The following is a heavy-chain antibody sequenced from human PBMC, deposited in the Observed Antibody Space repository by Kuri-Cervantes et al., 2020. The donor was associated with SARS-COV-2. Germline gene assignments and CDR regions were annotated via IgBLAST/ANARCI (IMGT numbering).Heavy chain of an antibody. CDR1: GGSFSGYY. V-gene: IGHV4-34*01. J-gene: IGHJ6*02. CDR2: INHSGST. D-gene: IGHD6-19*01. Sequence: GSLRLSCAVYGGSFSGYYWSWIRQPPGKGLEWIGEINHSGSTNYNPSLKSRVTISVDTSKNQFSLKLSSVTAADTAVYYCARGRDKRYSSGSYYYYSMDVWGQGTTVTVSS. CDR3: ARGRDKRYSSGSYYYYSMDV.